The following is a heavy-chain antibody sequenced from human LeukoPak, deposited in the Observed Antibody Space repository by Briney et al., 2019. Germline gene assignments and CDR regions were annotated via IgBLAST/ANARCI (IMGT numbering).Heavy chain of an antibody. CDR1: GGSISSYY. V-gene: IGHV4-59*01. CDR3: ARDVDGSGIDY. Sequence: SETLSLTCTVSGGSISSYYWSWIRQPPGKGLEWIGYIYYSGSTNYNPSLKGRVTISVDTSKNQFSLKLSSVTAADTAVYYCARDVDGSGIDYWGQGTLVTVS. CDR2: IYYSGST. J-gene: IGHJ4*02. D-gene: IGHD3-10*01.